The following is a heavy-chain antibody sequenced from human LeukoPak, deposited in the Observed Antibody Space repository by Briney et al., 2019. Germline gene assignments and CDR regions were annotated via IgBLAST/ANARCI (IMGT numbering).Heavy chain of an antibody. CDR1: GGTFSSYA. D-gene: IGHD2-2*02. CDR3: ARAPYSSSTSCYRAGYYFDY. Sequence: GSSVKVSCKASGGTFSSYAISWVRQAPGQGLEWMGGIIPIFGTANYAQKFQGRVTITADESTSTAYMELSSLRSEDTAVYYCARAPYSSSTSCYRAGYYFDYWGQGTLVTVSS. J-gene: IGHJ4*02. V-gene: IGHV1-69*01. CDR2: IIPIFGTA.